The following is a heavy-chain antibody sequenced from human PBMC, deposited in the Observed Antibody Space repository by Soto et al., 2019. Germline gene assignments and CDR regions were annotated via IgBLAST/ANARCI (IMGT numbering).Heavy chain of an antibody. D-gene: IGHD1-7*01. V-gene: IGHV3-23*01. Sequence: VGSLRLSCAASGFTFSSYAMTWVRQAPGKGLGWVSVIGGSGGGTYYADSVKGRFTISRDNSKNTLYLQMNSLRAEDTAVYYCAKGNASWNFGYFVYWGQGTPLTVSS. J-gene: IGHJ4*02. CDR3: AKGNASWNFGYFVY. CDR1: GFTFSSYA. CDR2: IGGSGGGT.